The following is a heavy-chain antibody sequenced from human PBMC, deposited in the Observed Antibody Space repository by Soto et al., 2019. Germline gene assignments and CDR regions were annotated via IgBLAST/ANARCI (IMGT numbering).Heavy chain of an antibody. D-gene: IGHD3-10*01. V-gene: IGHV4-30-4*01. Sequence: QVQLQESGPGLVKPSQTLSLTCTVSGGSISSGDYYWSWIRQPPGKGLEWIGYIYYSGSTYYNPSLKSRVTISVDTSKNQFSLKLSSVTAADTAVHYCARDRAYYGSGSYEPFDYWGQGTLVTVSS. CDR3: ARDRAYYGSGSYEPFDY. J-gene: IGHJ4*02. CDR2: IYYSGST. CDR1: GGSISSGDYY.